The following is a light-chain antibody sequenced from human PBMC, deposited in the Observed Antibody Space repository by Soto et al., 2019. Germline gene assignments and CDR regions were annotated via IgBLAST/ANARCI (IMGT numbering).Light chain of an antibody. V-gene: IGKV1-39*01. CDR2: AAS. CDR3: QQTYRTPYT. CDR1: QSSNNY. Sequence: DIQMTQSPSSLSASVGDRVTITCRASQSSNNYLNWYHQKPGKAPKLLIYAASSLQSGVPSRFSGSGSGTDFTLTISSLQPEDFATYYCQQTYRTPYTFGQGTKREIK. J-gene: IGKJ2*01.